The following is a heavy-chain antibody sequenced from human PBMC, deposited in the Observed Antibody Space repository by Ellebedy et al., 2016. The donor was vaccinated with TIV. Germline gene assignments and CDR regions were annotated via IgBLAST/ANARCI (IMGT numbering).Heavy chain of an antibody. CDR1: GGSVSSGTYY. J-gene: IGHJ4*02. V-gene: IGHV4-39*07. D-gene: IGHD1-1*01. Sequence: MPGGSLRLSCTVSGGSVSSGTYYWGWIRQSPGKGLEWVGSIYYSGSTYYNPSLKSRITISVDTSKNQFSLKLSSVTAADTAMYYCTRGGTSYSDYWGQGTLVTVSS. CDR3: TRGGTSYSDY. CDR2: IYYSGST.